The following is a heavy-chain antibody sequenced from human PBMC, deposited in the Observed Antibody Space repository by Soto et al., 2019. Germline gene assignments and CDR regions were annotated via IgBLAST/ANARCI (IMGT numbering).Heavy chain of an antibody. D-gene: IGHD6-13*01. J-gene: IGHJ6*02. CDR1: GGSITNSGQY. CDR3: ARQGRAAAGGSVFSGLDV. V-gene: IGHV4-39*01. CDR2: IYYSGSP. Sequence: QLQLQESGPGLVKPSETLSLTCTVSGGSITNSGQYCVWIRQPPGKGLEWIGSIYYSGSPYYKPSLTSRLTMSVDTSKNQFSLKLSSVTAADTAVYYCARQGRAAAGGSVFSGLDVWGQGTTVTVSS.